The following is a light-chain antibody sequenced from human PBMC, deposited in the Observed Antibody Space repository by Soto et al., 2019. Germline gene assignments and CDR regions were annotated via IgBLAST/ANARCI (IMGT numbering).Light chain of an antibody. V-gene: IGKV1-39*01. Sequence: IRIHQSPFALPASVGHTATITCRASQSSSSWFAWYHHKPEKAPKFLIYATSSVHSAVPSRISGSGSGTDFTLTISRLQPEDFATYYWQQTYNTPRTFGQGTKVDI. CDR1: QSSSSW. J-gene: IGKJ1*01. CDR2: ATS. CDR3: QQTYNTPRT.